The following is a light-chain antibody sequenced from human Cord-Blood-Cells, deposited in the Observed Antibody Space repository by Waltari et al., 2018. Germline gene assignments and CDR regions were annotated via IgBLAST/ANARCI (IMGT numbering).Light chain of an antibody. J-gene: IGKJ4*01. CDR1: QGISSY. CDR2: AAS. CDR3: QQYYSYPLT. Sequence: AIRITQPPSPLSASTGDRVTITCRASQGISSYLAWYQQKPGKAPKLLIYAASTLQSGVPSRFSGSGSGTDFTLTISCLQSEDFATYYCQQYYSYPLTFGGGTKVEIK. V-gene: IGKV1-8*01.